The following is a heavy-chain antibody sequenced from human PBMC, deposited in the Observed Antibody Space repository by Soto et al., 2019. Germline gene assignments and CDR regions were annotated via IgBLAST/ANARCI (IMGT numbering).Heavy chain of an antibody. Sequence: GGSLRLSCAASGFTFSSYAMIWVRQAPGKGLEWVSAISGSGGSTYYADSVKGRFTISRDNSKNTLYLQMNSLRAEDTAVYYCAKPRVRITIFGVVPYFDYWGQGTLVTVSS. CDR3: AKPRVRITIFGVVPYFDY. J-gene: IGHJ4*02. CDR1: GFTFSSYA. D-gene: IGHD3-3*01. V-gene: IGHV3-23*01. CDR2: ISGSGGST.